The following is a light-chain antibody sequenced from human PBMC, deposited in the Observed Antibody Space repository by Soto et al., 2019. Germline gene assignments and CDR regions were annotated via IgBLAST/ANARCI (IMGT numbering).Light chain of an antibody. CDR1: SSDVGGYTY. Sequence: QSVLTQPASVSGSPGQSVTISCTGTSSDVGGYTYVSWYQQHPGKAPKLMIYEVTKRPSGVSDRFSGSKSGNTASLTISGLQAEDEADYYCNSYTTSSTWLFGGGTKLTVL. CDR3: NSYTTSSTWL. CDR2: EVT. V-gene: IGLV2-14*01. J-gene: IGLJ3*02.